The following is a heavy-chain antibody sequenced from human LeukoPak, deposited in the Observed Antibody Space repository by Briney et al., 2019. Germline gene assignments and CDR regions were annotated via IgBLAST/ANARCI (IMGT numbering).Heavy chain of an antibody. J-gene: IGHJ4*02. CDR2: VSSSSNYI. CDR3: ATVRAADDY. CDR1: GFTFSSYS. Sequence: SGGSLRLSCATSGFTFSSYSMIWVRQAPGKGLEWVSFVSSSSNYIYYADSVKGRFTISRDNAKNSLYLQMNSLRAEDTAVYYCATVRAADDYWDQGTLVTVSS. D-gene: IGHD6-13*01. V-gene: IGHV3-21*01.